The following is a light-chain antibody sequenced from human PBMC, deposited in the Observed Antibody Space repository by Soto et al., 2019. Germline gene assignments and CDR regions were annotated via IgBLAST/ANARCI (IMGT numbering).Light chain of an antibody. V-gene: IGKV3-15*01. J-gene: IGKJ1*01. CDR1: QSVSSN. CDR2: GAS. CDR3: QPYNNWPRT. Sequence: DIVRTQYPATLSVSPGERDTLSCRASQSVSSNLAWYQQKPGQSPRLLIYGASTRATGIPARFSGSGSGTEFTLTISSLQSEDFAVYYCQPYNNWPRTVGPGTKVEIK.